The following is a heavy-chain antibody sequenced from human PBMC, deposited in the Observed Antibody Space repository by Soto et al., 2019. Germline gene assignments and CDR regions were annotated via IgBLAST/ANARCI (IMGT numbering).Heavy chain of an antibody. V-gene: IGHV2-70*01. J-gene: IGHJ6*02. CDR1: GFSLSTSGMC. CDR3: ARIPCYSYYGMDV. CDR2: IDWDDDK. Sequence: SCPTLVNPTQTLTLTCTFSGFSLSTSGMCXSWIRQPPGKALEWLALIDWDDDKYYSTSLKTRLTISKDTSKNQVVLTMTNMHPADTATYYCARIPCYSYYGMDVWGQGTAVTVS.